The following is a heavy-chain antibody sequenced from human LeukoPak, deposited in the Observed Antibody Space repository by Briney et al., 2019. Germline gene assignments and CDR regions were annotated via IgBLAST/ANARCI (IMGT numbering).Heavy chain of an antibody. J-gene: IGHJ2*01. V-gene: IGHV4-59*12. CDR1: GGSISSYY. Sequence: SETLSLTCTVSGGSISSYYWSWIRQPPGKGLEWIGYIYYSGSTNYNPSLKSRVTISVDTSKNQFSLKLSSVTAAGTAVYYCARSDSSGYQRGYWYFDLWGRGTLVTVSS. CDR2: IYYSGST. D-gene: IGHD3-22*01. CDR3: ARSDSSGYQRGYWYFDL.